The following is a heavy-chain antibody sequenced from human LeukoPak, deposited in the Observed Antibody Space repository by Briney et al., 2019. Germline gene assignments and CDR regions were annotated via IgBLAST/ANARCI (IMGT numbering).Heavy chain of an antibody. J-gene: IGHJ4*02. CDR2: MYSSGDT. V-gene: IGHV4-39*01. Sequence: SETLSLTCTVSGVSISTRTPYWGWIRQPPGKGLEWIGSMYSSGDTYYNPSLKSRVTMSVDMSKNQFSLKLTSVTAADTALYYCARRGPEGSLVTSQYWGRGALVTVSS. CDR1: GVSISTRTPY. CDR3: ARRGPEGSLVTSQY. D-gene: IGHD3-10*01.